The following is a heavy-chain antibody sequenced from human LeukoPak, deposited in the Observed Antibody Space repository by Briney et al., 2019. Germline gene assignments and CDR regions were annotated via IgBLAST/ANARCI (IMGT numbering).Heavy chain of an antibody. D-gene: IGHD3-16*01. CDR1: GFPFSRYS. CDR3: ARAMSTFGGVRNYFDS. Sequence: GGSLSLSCAVSGFPFSRYSMPWLRHARGRAVVWVSYISSSSSTIYYADSVKGRITISRDNAKSSLDLQMNSLRAEDTAVYYCARAMSTFGGVRNYFDSWGQGTLVTVSS. J-gene: IGHJ4*02. CDR2: ISSSSSTI. V-gene: IGHV3-48*04.